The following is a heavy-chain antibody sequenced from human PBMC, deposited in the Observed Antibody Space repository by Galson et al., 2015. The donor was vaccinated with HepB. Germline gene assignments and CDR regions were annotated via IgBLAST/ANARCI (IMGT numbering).Heavy chain of an antibody. CDR3: ARDLVGATLGDAFDI. D-gene: IGHD1-26*01. CDR1: GYTFTSYY. J-gene: IGHJ3*02. Sequence: SVKVSCKASGYTFTSYYMHWVRQAPGQGLEWMGWINPNSGGTNYAQKFQGRVTMTRDTSISTAYMELSRLRSDDTAVYYCARDLVGATLGDAFDIWGQGTMVTVSS. V-gene: IGHV1-2*02. CDR2: INPNSGGT.